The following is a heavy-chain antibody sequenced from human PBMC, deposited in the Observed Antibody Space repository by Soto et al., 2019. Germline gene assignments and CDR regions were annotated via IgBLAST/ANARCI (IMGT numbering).Heavy chain of an antibody. CDR1: GFSIASSPFY. D-gene: IGHD3-16*01. J-gene: IGHJ4*02. Sequence: ASETLSLTCSISGFSIASSPFYWGWIRLPPGKGLEWIGTAYYSGSAYYNPSLRSRVTISIDKSKNDFSLKLTSVTAADTAVYYCARRLNGGVKGAFDIWDQGTLVTVSS. V-gene: IGHV4-39*02. CDR3: ARRLNGGVKGAFDI. CDR2: AYYSGSA.